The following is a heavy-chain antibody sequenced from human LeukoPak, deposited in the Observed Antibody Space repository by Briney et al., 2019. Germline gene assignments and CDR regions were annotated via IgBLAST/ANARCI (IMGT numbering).Heavy chain of an antibody. CDR1: ERTFSSYV. CDR2: IIPILGIA. D-gene: IGHD4-11*01. J-gene: IGHJ6*02. CDR3: ARANYSNYSKGGVSNYYYYGMDV. V-gene: IGHV1-69*04. Sequence: SVNVSCKASERTFSSYVISWVRQAPGQGLEWMGRIIPILGIANYAQKFQGRVTITADKSTSTAYMELSSLRSEDTAVYYCARANYSNYSKGGVSNYYYYGMDVWGQGTTVTVSS.